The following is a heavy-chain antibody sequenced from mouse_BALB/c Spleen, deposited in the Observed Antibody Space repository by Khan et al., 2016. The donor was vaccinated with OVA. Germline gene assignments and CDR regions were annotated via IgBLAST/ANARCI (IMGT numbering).Heavy chain of an antibody. CDR2: IDYSGNT. J-gene: IGHJ3*01. CDR1: GYSITSEYA. V-gene: IGHV3-2*02. D-gene: IGHD2-4*01. Sequence: EVQLVETGPGLVKPSLSLSLTCTVTGYSITSEYAWNWIRQFPGNKLEWMGYIDYSGNTRFNPSLKSRTSITRDTFKNQFFLQLNSVTAEDTATYYCARKDYYDYDPFAYWGQGTMVTVSA. CDR3: ARKDYYDYDPFAY.